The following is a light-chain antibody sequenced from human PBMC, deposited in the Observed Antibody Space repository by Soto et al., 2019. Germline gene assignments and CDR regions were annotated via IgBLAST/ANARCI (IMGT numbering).Light chain of an antibody. CDR1: QSISNY. V-gene: IGKV1-39*01. CDR2: AAF. J-gene: IGKJ1*01. CDR3: QQTYSTPRT. Sequence: DIPMTQSPSSLSASVGDTVTISCRASQSISNYLNWYQQKPGKAPNLLIYAAFSLQSGVPSRFSGSGSGTDFTLTISSLQPEDFATYYCQQTYSTPRTFGQGTKVEIK.